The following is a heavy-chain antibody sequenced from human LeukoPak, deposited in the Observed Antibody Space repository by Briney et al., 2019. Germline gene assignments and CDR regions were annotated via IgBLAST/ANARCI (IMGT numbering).Heavy chain of an antibody. Sequence: GGSLRLSCAASGFTFSGYSMNWVRQAPGKGLEWVSSITSGSLYIYYADSARGRFTISRDNAKNSLYLQMNSLRAEDTAVYYCARDYRDFYYFDSWGQGTLVTVSS. D-gene: IGHD3-3*01. CDR2: ITSGSLYI. CDR1: GFTFSGYS. J-gene: IGHJ4*02. CDR3: ARDYRDFYYFDS. V-gene: IGHV3-21*01.